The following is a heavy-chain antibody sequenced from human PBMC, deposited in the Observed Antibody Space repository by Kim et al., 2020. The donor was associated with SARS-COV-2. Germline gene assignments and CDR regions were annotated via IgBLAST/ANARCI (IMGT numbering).Heavy chain of an antibody. CDR3: ARAAGYCSSTSCYIVDY. V-gene: IGHV1-18*04. CDR2: ISAYNGNT. Sequence: ASVKVSCKASGYTFTSYGISWVRQAPGQGLEWMGWISAYNGNTNYAQKLQGRVTMTTDTSTSTAYMELRSLRSDDTAVYYCARAAGYCSSTSCYIVDYWGQGTLVTVSS. CDR1: GYTFTSYG. J-gene: IGHJ4*02. D-gene: IGHD2-2*02.